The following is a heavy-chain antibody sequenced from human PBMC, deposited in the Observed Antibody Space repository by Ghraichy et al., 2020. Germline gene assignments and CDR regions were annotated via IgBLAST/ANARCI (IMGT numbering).Heavy chain of an antibody. CDR2: ISYDGSNK. CDR1: EFTFSNYG. D-gene: IGHD6-19*01. CDR3: AKDLDTIAVAGYFDY. V-gene: IGHV3-30*18. J-gene: IGHJ4*02. Sequence: GESLNISCAASEFTFSNYGMDWVRQAPGKGLEWVAAISYDGSNKCYADSVKGRFTISRDNSKNTLYLQMNSLRAEDTAVYYCAKDLDTIAVAGYFDYWGQGTLVTVSS.